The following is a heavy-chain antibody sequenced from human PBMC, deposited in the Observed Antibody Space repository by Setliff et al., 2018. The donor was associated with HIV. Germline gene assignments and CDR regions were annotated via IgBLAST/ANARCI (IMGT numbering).Heavy chain of an antibody. V-gene: IGHV4-59*08. D-gene: IGHD3-3*01. CDR3: VRHLLDYNFWSGYSTQTCFNY. Sequence: PSETLSLTCTVSGGSIDNYYWSWIRQSPGKGLEWIGHIYYTGRTNYNPSLQSRVNMSVDTSKNQLSLNLTSVTAADTAIYYCVRHLLDYNFWSGYSTQTCFNYWGQGALVTVSS. CDR2: IYYTGRT. CDR1: GGSIDNYY. J-gene: IGHJ4*02.